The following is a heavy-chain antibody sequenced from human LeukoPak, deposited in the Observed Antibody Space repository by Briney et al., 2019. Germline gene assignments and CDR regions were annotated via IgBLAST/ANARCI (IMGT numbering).Heavy chain of an antibody. CDR2: IIPIFGTA. V-gene: IGHV1-69*13. J-gene: IGHJ4*02. D-gene: IGHD2-15*01. CDR1: GGTFSSYA. Sequence: SVKVSCKASGGTFSSYAISWVRQAPGQGLEWMGGIIPIFGTANYAQKFQGRVTITADVSTSTAYMELSSLRSEDTAVYYCARGRPGSGGSCFDYWGQGTLVTVSS. CDR3: ARGRPGSGGSCFDY.